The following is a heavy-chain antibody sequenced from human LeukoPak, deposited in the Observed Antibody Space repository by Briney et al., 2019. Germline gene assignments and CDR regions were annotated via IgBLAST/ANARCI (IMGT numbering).Heavy chain of an antibody. CDR3: ARGGNNYNYGMDV. V-gene: IGHV3-66*01. CDR2: IYSGGSR. J-gene: IGHJ6*02. Sequence: GGSLRLSCAASAFXVSTNYINWVRQAPGKGLEWVSVIYSGGSRYYADSVKGRFTISRDNSKNTLYLQMSSLRAEDTAVYYCARGGNNYNYGMDVWGQGTTVTVAS. CDR1: AFXVSTNY. D-gene: IGHD1/OR15-1a*01.